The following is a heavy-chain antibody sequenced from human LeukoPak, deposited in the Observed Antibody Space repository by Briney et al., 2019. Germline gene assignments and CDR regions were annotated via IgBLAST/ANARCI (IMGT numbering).Heavy chain of an antibody. D-gene: IGHD5-18*01. V-gene: IGHV4-34*01. CDR3: ASGSYSYGRNWFDP. J-gene: IGHJ5*02. Sequence: SETLSLTCAVYGGSFSGYYWSWIRQPPGKGLEWIGEINHSGSTNYNPSLKSRVTISVDTSKNQFSLKLSSVTAADTAVYYCASGSYSYGRNWFDPWGQGTLVTVSS. CDR2: INHSGST. CDR1: GGSFSGYY.